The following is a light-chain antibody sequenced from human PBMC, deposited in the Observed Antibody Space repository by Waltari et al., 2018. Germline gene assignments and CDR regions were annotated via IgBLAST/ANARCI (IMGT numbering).Light chain of an antibody. V-gene: IGKV3-20*01. CDR1: QGVGKY. J-gene: IGKJ1*01. CDR3: QKYDFLPAT. Sequence: EIVLTQSPGTLSLSPGERATLSCRASQGVGKYLAWYQQRPGQAPRLLLYHTSIRATGIPDRFSGSGSGTDFSLTISRLGPEDFAVYYCQKYDFLPATFGQGTTVEIK. CDR2: HTS.